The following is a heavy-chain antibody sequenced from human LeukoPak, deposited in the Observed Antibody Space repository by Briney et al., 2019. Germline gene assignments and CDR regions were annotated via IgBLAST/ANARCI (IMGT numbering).Heavy chain of an antibody. D-gene: IGHD3-3*01. CDR2: VFYSGST. J-gene: IGHJ3*02. CDR1: GGSISSSVYY. CDR3: ARSPSAMGEMTYYDFWSGYYTFAAFDI. Sequence: PSETLSLTCTVSGGSISSSVYYWGWIRQPPGRGLEWIGSVFYSGSTYYNPSLKSRVTISVDTSKNQFSLKLSSVTAADTAVYYCARSPSAMGEMTYYDFWSGYYTFAAFDIWGQGTIVTVSS. V-gene: IGHV4-39*01.